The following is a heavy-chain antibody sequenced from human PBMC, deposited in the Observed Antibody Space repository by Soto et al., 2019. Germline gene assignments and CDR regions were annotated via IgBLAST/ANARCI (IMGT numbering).Heavy chain of an antibody. CDR2: IYYSGST. CDR1: GGSISSGDYY. D-gene: IGHD3-3*01. J-gene: IGHJ4*02. V-gene: IGHV4-30-4*01. CDR3: ARAYDFWSGHCYFDY. Sequence: SETLSLTCSVSGGSISSGDYYWSWIRQPPGKGLEWIGYIYYSGSTFYNPSLKSRVAISVDTSKNQFSLKLTSVNAADTAVYYCARAYDFWSGHCYFDYWGQGTLVTVSS.